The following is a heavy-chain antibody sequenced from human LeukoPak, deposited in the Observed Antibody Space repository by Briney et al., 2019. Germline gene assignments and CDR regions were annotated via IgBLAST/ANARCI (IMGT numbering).Heavy chain of an antibody. Sequence: GGSMRLSCAASGLTFSSYSMNWVRQAPGKGLEWVSSISSSSSYIYYADSVKGRFTISRDNAKNSLYLQMNSLRAEDTAVYYCARLKGGCSGGSCYALNWGQGTLVTVSS. V-gene: IGHV3-21*01. CDR3: ARLKGGCSGGSCYALN. J-gene: IGHJ4*02. CDR2: ISSSSSYI. CDR1: GLTFSSYS. D-gene: IGHD2-15*01.